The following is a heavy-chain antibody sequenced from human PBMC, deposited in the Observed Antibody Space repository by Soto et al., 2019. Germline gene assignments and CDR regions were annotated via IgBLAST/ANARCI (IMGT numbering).Heavy chain of an antibody. CDR3: ARGASSFDN. Sequence: LRLSCAASGISVGTNYLTWVRQAPGKGLEWVSFIYSDGTTYYADSVKGRFTISRDTSNNTLYLQMNSLRAEDTAVYYCARGASSFDNWGQGTLVTVSS. J-gene: IGHJ4*02. CDR2: IYSDGTT. CDR1: GISVGTNY. V-gene: IGHV3-53*01.